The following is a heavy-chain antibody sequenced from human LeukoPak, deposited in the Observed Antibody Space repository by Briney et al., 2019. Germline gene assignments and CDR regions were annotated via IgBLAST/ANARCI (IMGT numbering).Heavy chain of an antibody. V-gene: IGHV3-23*01. CDR1: GFTFSSYA. CDR2: ISGSGGST. D-gene: IGHD2-8*01. CDR3: AKGGRLDIVLMGDY. Sequence: GGSLRLSCAASGFTFSSYAMSWVRQAPGKGLEWVSAISGSGGSTYYADSVKGRFTISRDNSKNTLYLQMNSLRAEDTAVYYCAKGGRLDIVLMGDYWGREPWSPSPQ. J-gene: IGHJ4*02.